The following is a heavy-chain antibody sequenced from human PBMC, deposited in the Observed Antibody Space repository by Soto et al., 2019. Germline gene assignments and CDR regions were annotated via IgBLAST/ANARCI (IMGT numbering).Heavy chain of an antibody. J-gene: IGHJ5*02. Sequence: QVQLVQSGAEVKKPGASVKVSCKASGYTFTSYGISWVRQAPGQGLEWMGWISAYNGNTNYAQKLQGRVTMTTDTSTSTAYMELRSLRSDDTAVYYCAREISSSWYEGYGWFDPWGQGTMVTVSS. D-gene: IGHD6-13*01. V-gene: IGHV1-18*01. CDR3: AREISSSWYEGYGWFDP. CDR1: GYTFTSYG. CDR2: ISAYNGNT.